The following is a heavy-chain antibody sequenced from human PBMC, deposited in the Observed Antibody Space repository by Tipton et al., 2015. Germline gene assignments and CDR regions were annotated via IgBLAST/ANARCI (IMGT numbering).Heavy chain of an antibody. V-gene: IGHV3-21*01. CDR1: RFTFSNYG. D-gene: IGHD6-19*01. CDR2: ISSTSTYK. Sequence: QLVQSGGGVVQPGRSLRLSCAASRFTFSNYGMHWVRQAPGKGLEWVSAISSTSTYKYYADSVKGRFTISRDNARNSLYLQMNSLRVEDTAVYYCARPTRSSGWREYFHHWGQGTLVTVSS. J-gene: IGHJ1*01. CDR3: ARPTRSSGWREYFHH.